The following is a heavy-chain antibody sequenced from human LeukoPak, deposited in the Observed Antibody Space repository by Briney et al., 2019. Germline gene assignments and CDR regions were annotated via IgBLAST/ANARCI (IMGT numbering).Heavy chain of an antibody. CDR3: ARTPSGKVGVDY. CDR2: IYYSGST. V-gene: IGHV4-39*07. CDR1: GGSISSSSYY. D-gene: IGHD2-15*01. J-gene: IGHJ4*02. Sequence: PSETLSLTCTVSGGSISSSSYYWGWIRQPPGKGLEWIGSIYYSGSTYYNPSLKSRVTISVDTSKNQFSLKLSSVTAADTAVYYCARTPSGKVGVDYWGQGTLVTVSS.